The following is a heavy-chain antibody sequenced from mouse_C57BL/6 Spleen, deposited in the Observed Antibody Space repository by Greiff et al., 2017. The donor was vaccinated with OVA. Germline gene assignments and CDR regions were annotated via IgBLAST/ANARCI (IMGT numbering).Heavy chain of an antibody. CDR1: GYTFTSYW. D-gene: IGHD1-1*01. CDR2: IDPNSGGT. J-gene: IGHJ4*01. V-gene: IGHV1-72*01. Sequence: VQLQQSGAELVKPGASVKLSCKASGYTFTSYWMHWVKQRPGRGLEWIGRIDPNSGGTKYNEKFKSKATLTVDKPSSTAYMQLSSLTSEDSAVYYCARSEHHYYGSSWAMDYWGQGTSVTVSS. CDR3: ARSEHHYYGSSWAMDY.